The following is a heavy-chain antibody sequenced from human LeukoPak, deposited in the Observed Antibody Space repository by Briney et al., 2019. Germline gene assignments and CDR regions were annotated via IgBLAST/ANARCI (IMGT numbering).Heavy chain of an antibody. CDR1: GFIFSSYG. Sequence: GGSLRLSCAASGFIFSSYGMHWVRQAPGKGLEWVSSISSNGAQYADSVRGRFAISRDNSKNTLYLQMNSLRVEDTAVYFCAKDPNGDYIGTFDIWGQGTMVTVSS. CDR2: ISSNGA. CDR3: AKDPNGDYIGTFDI. V-gene: IGHV3-23*01. D-gene: IGHD4-17*01. J-gene: IGHJ3*02.